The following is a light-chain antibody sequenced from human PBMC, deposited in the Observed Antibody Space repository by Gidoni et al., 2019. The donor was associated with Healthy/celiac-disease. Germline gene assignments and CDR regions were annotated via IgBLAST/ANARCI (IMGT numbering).Light chain of an antibody. V-gene: IGKV1-39*01. CDR3: RQSYSTPLT. CDR2: AAS. CDR1: QSISSY. Sequence: DIQMIQSPSSLSASVGDRVTITCRASQSISSYLNWYQQKPGKAPKLLIYAASSLQSGVPSRFSGSGSGTDFTLTISSLQPEDFATYYCRQSYSTPLTFGGGTKVEIK. J-gene: IGKJ4*01.